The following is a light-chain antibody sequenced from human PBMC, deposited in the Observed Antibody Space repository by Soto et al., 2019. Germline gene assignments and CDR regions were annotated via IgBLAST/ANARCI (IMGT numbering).Light chain of an antibody. CDR3: QTWGTGIHV. CDR1: SGHSSYA. Sequence: QLVLTQSPSASASLGASVKFTCTLSSGHSSYAVAWHQQQPEKGPRYLMKLNSDGSHSKGDRIPDRFSGSSSGAERYLTISSLQSEDEADYYCQTWGTGIHVFGTGTKVTVL. V-gene: IGLV4-69*01. J-gene: IGLJ1*01. CDR2: LNSDGSH.